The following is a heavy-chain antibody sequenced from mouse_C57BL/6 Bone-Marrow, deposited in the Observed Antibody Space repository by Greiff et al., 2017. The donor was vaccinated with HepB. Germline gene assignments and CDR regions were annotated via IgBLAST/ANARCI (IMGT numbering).Heavy chain of an antibody. Sequence: EVHLVESGGGLVQPGGSLKLSCAASGFTFSDYYMYWVRQTPEKRLEWVAYISSGGDYIYYADTVKGRFTISRDNARNTLYLQMSSLKSEDTAMYYCTRNYYGSSTGFAYWGQGTLVTVSA. V-gene: IGHV5-9-1*02. CDR3: TRNYYGSSTGFAY. CDR1: GFTFSDYY. J-gene: IGHJ3*01. D-gene: IGHD1-1*01. CDR2: ISSGGDYI.